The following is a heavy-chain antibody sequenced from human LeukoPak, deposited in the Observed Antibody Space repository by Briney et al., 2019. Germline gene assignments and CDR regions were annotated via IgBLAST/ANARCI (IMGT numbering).Heavy chain of an antibody. CDR1: GDSITRGDSY. D-gene: IGHD5-24*01. V-gene: IGHV4-61*02. J-gene: IGHJ4*01. Sequence: SQTLSLTCSVSGDSITRGDSYWTWIRQPAGRGLEWIGLIYTSGSTKYNPSLKSRITMSLDTSKNQISLQLNSVNAADTAGYLWARKLNHWGQGTL. CDR3: ARKLNH. CDR2: IYTSGST.